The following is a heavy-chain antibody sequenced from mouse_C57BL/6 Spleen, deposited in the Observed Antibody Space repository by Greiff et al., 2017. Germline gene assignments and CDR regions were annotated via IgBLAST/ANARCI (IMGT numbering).Heavy chain of an antibody. D-gene: IGHD1-1*01. CDR1: GYTFTSYW. Sequence: QVQLQQPGAELVRPGSSVKLSCKASGYTFTSYWMHWVKQRPIQGLEWIGNIDPSDSETHYNQKFKDKATLTVDKSSSTAYMQLSSLTSEYSAVYSCARWGTTVVAEGNYAMDYWGQGTSVTVSS. CDR2: IDPSDSET. CDR3: ARWGTTVVAEGNYAMDY. V-gene: IGHV1-52*01. J-gene: IGHJ4*01.